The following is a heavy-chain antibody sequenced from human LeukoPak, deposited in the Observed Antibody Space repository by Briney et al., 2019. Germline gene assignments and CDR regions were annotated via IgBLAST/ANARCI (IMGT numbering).Heavy chain of an antibody. CDR2: INGYGTTT. D-gene: IGHD4-11*01. CDR3: ARDEPTVTTGPPVGS. CDR1: GFTFETYW. V-gene: IGHV3-74*01. Sequence: GGSLRLSCAASGFTFETYWMHWVRQAPGKGLVWVSCINGYGTTTNYADSVKGRFTISRDNAKNTLYLQMNSLRVEDTAVYCCARDEPTVTTGPPVGSWGQGTLVTVSS. J-gene: IGHJ4*02.